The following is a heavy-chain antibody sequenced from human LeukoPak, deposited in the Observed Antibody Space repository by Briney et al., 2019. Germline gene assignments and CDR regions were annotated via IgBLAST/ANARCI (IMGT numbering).Heavy chain of an antibody. CDR1: GYTFTGYY. Sequence: ASVKVSCKASGYTFTGYYMHWVRQAPGQGLEWMGWINPNSGGTNYAQKFQGRVTMTRDTSISTAYMELSRLRSDDTAVYYCARDSGDFWSGYHYYYYMDVWGKGTTVTVSS. D-gene: IGHD3-3*01. CDR3: ARDSGDFWSGYHYYYYMDV. CDR2: INPNSGGT. V-gene: IGHV1-2*02. J-gene: IGHJ6*03.